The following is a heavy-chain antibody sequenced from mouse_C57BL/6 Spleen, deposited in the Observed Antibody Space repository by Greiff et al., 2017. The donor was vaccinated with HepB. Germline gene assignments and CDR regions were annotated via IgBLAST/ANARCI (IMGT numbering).Heavy chain of an antibody. D-gene: IGHD2-1*01. Sequence: EVKLVESEGGLVQPGSSMKLSCTASGFTFSDYYMAWVRQVPEKGLEWVANINYDGSSTYYLDSLKSRFIISRDNAKNILYLQMSSLKSEDTATYYCARGEIYYGNYQFAYWGQGTLVTVSA. CDR3: ARGEIYYGNYQFAY. CDR1: GFTFSDYY. CDR2: INYDGSST. V-gene: IGHV5-16*01. J-gene: IGHJ3*01.